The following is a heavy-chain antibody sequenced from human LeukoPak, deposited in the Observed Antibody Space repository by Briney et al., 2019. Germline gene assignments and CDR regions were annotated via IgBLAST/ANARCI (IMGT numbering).Heavy chain of an antibody. Sequence: SETLSLTCTVSGGSISSSNHYWVWIRQPPGKGLEWIGSIYYSGSTYDNPSLKSRVTISVDTPKNQFSLKLRSVTAADTAIYYCARLLYDRSGYYYFDYWGQGTLVTVSS. CDR1: GGSISSSNHY. CDR2: IYYSGST. J-gene: IGHJ4*02. D-gene: IGHD3-22*01. CDR3: ARLLYDRSGYYYFDY. V-gene: IGHV4-39*01.